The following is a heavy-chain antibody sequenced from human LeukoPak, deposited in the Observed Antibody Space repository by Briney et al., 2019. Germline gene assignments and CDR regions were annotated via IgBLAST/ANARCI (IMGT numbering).Heavy chain of an antibody. J-gene: IGHJ4*02. Sequence: PGGSLGLSCAASGFTFSSYGMHWVRQAPGKGLEWVAFIRYDGSNKYYADSVKGRFTISSDNSKNTLYLQMNSLRAEDTAVYYCAKGKGTMIVVVPYFDYWGQGTLVTVSS. V-gene: IGHV3-30*02. CDR1: GFTFSSYG. CDR2: IRYDGSNK. CDR3: AKGKGTMIVVVPYFDY. D-gene: IGHD3-22*01.